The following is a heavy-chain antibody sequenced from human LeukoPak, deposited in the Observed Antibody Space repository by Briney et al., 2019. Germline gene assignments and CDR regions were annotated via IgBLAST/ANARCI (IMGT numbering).Heavy chain of an antibody. CDR1: GFTFSSYA. V-gene: IGHV3-23*01. CDR3: AKSDYGGNSFDY. J-gene: IGHJ4*02. CDR2: ISGSGGST. D-gene: IGHD4-23*01. Sequence: PGGSLRLSCAASGFTFSSYAMSWVRQAPGKGLEWVSAISGSGGSTYYADSVKGRFTISRDNSKNTLYLQMNSQRAEDTAVYYCAKSDYGGNSFDYWGQGTLVTVSS.